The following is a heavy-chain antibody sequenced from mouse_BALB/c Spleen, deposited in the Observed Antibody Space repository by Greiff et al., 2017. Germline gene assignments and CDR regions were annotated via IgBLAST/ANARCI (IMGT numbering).Heavy chain of an antibody. CDR3: ARSRGHKEIDY. CDR2: INPYNGAT. V-gene: IGHV1-31*01. Sequence: EVQLQQSGPELVKPGASVKISCKASGYSFTGYYMHWVKQSHVKSLEWIGRINPYNGATSYNQNFKDKASLTVDKSSSTAYMELHSLTSEDSAVYYCARSRGHKEIDYWGQGTTLTVSS. J-gene: IGHJ2*01. CDR1: GYSFTGYY.